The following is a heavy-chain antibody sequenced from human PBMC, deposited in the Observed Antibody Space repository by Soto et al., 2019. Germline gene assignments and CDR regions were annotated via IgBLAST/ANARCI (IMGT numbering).Heavy chain of an antibody. D-gene: IGHD3-10*01. J-gene: IGHJ4*02. CDR2: ISGSGGST. Sequence: GGSLRLSCAASGFTFSSYAMSWVRQAPGKGLEWVSAISGSGGSTYYADSVKGRFTISRDNSKNTLYLQMNSLRAEDTAVYYCAKQVLLWFGEPQYYFDYWGQGTLVTVSS. CDR1: GFTFSSYA. CDR3: AKQVLLWFGEPQYYFDY. V-gene: IGHV3-23*01.